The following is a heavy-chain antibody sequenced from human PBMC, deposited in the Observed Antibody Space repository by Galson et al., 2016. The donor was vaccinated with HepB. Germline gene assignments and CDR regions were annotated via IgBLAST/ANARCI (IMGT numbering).Heavy chain of an antibody. V-gene: IGHV3-30-3*01. J-gene: IGHJ6*02. CDR2: ISYDGSNK. Sequence: SLRLSCAASGFTLSSYAMHWVRQAPGKGLEWVAVISYDGSNKYYADSVKGRFTISRDNSKNTLYLQMNSLRAEDTAVYYCARKELYYYYYGMEVWGQGTTVTVSS. D-gene: IGHD1-7*01. CDR1: GFTLSSYA. CDR3: ARKELYYYYYGMEV.